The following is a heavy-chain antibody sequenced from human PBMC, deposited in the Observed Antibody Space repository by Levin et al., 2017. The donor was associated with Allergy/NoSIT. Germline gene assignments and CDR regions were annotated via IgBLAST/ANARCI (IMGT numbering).Heavy chain of an antibody. V-gene: IGHV4-30-4*01. CDR3: ARDQGSSMDRGDAMDV. CDR2: IYYSGSA. Sequence: SETLSLTCTVSGGFISSGDFYWSWIRQSPGKGLEWIGYIYYSGSAYYNPSLKSRVTISLDMSNNQFSLRLSSVTAADTAVYYCARDQGSSMDRGDAMDVWGQGTTVIVSS. J-gene: IGHJ6*02. D-gene: IGHD3-10*01. CDR1: GGFISSGDFY.